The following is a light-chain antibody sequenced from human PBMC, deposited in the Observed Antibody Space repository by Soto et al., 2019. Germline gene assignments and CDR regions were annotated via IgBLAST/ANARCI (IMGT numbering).Light chain of an antibody. CDR1: SSDAGSFNY. CDR3: SSYATTTHVL. J-gene: IGLJ3*02. CDR2: DVT. Sequence: QSVLTQPASVSGSPGQSISISCTGTSSDAGSFNYVSWYQRHPGKAPKLMIYDVTNRPSGVSNRFSGSKSGNTASLTISGLQAEDEADYYCSSYATTTHVLFGGGTKLTVL. V-gene: IGLV2-14*03.